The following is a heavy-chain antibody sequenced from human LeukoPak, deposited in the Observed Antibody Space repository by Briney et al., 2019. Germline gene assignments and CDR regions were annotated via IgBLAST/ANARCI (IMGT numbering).Heavy chain of an antibody. J-gene: IGHJ3*02. Sequence: PSETLSLTCTVSGGSISSYYWSWIRQPAGKGLEWIGRIYTSGSTNYNPSLKSRVTMSVDTPKNQFSLKLSSVTAADTAVYYCARASPIMITFGGVIVTPGAFDIWGQGTMVTVSS. CDR2: IYTSGST. CDR1: GGSISSYY. CDR3: ARASPIMITFGGVIVTPGAFDI. D-gene: IGHD3-16*02. V-gene: IGHV4-4*07.